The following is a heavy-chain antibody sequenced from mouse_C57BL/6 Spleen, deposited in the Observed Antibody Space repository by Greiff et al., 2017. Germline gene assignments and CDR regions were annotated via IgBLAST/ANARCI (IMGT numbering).Heavy chain of an antibody. D-gene: IGHD1-1*01. CDR3: ARSVTTEDFDV. CDR2: IYPGDGAT. J-gene: IGHJ1*03. V-gene: IGHV1-80*01. CDR1: GYAFSSYW. Sequence: VKLQESGAELVKPGASVKISCKASGYAFSSYWMNWVKQRPGKGLDWIGQIYPGDGATNYNGTFKGKATLTADKSSSTAYMQLSSLTSEDSAVYCCARSVTTEDFDVWGTGTTVTVSS.